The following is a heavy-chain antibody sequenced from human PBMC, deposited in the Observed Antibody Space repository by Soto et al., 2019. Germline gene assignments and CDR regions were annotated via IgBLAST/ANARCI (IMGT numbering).Heavy chain of an antibody. CDR3: ASVETQRYYYGMDV. V-gene: IGHV1-69*13. CDR1: GGTFSSYA. CDR2: IIPIFATA. J-gene: IGHJ6*02. D-gene: IGHD2-15*01. Sequence: SVKVSCKASGGTFSSYAISWVRQAPGQGLEWMGGIIPIFATANYAQKFQGRVTITADESTSTAYMELSSLRSEDTAVYYCASVETQRYYYGMDVWGQATTVTVSS.